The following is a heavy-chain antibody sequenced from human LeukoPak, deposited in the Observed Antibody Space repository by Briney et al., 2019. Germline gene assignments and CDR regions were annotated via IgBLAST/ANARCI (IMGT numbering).Heavy chain of an antibody. CDR2: TNQDESEK. J-gene: IGHJ4*02. V-gene: IGHV3-7*05. D-gene: IGHD7-27*01. CDR1: GLTFSRYW. CDR3: AKASELGRGYFDY. Sequence: GGSLRLSCAASGLTFSRYWMSWVRQAPGKGLERVANTNQDESEKYFVDSVKGRFTISRDNAKNSLYLQMNSLRVEDTAVYYCAKASELGRGYFDYWGQGTLVTVSS.